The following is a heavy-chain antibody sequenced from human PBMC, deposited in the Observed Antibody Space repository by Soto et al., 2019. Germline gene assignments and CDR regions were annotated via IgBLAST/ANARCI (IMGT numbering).Heavy chain of an antibody. Sequence: GGSLRLSYAASGFTVSSNYMSWVRQAPGKGLEWVSVIYSGGSTYYADSVKGRFTISRDNSKNTLYLQMNSLRAEDTAVYYCARDQPLAAAVRSVWGQGTLVTVSS. V-gene: IGHV3-66*01. CDR3: ARDQPLAAAVRSV. CDR1: GFTVSSNY. J-gene: IGHJ4*02. D-gene: IGHD6-13*01. CDR2: IYSGGST.